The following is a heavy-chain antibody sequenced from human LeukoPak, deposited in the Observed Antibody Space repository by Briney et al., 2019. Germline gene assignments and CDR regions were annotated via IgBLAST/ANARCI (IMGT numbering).Heavy chain of an antibody. J-gene: IGHJ4*02. CDR1: GYTFTGWY. V-gene: IGHV1-2*02. D-gene: IGHD3-10*01. Sequence: ASVKVSCKAAGYTFTGWYIPWVRQAPGQGLEWMGWINANSGGTYYVQKFQGRLTMTRDTSIRTVYMELRSLRSDDTAVYYCARCGSRNYYNFDYWGQGTLVTVSA. CDR3: ARCGSRNYYNFDY. CDR2: INANSGGT.